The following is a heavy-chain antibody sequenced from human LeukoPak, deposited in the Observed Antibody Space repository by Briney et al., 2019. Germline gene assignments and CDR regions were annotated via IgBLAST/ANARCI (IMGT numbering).Heavy chain of an antibody. CDR3: ARNTAYCLED. Sequence: PSETLSLTCTVSGGSISSYYWSWIRQPPGKGLEWIGYIYYSGSTNYNPSLKSRVTISVDKSKNHFSLEVTSLTAADTAVYYCARNTAYCLEDWGQGTLVTVSS. V-gene: IGHV4-59*12. J-gene: IGHJ4*02. CDR2: IYYSGST. D-gene: IGHD5-18*01. CDR1: GGSISSYY.